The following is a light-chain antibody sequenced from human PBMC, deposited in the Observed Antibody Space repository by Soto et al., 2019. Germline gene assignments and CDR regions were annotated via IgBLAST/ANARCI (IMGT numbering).Light chain of an antibody. Sequence: QSVLTQPPSASGTPGQRVTISCSGSSSNIGRNAVNWYQQVPGTAPKLLIYSHDQRPSGVPDRFSGSKSGTSASLAISGLQSEDEANYYCIAWDDSLKGPVFGGGTNSPS. CDR2: SHD. CDR3: IAWDDSLKGPV. CDR1: SSNIGRNA. V-gene: IGLV1-44*01. J-gene: IGLJ3*02.